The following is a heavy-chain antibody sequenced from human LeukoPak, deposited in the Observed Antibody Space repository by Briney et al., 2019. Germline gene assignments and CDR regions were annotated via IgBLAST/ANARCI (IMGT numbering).Heavy chain of an antibody. CDR3: ARAPRGYYYGSGSNGGDAFDI. D-gene: IGHD3-10*01. Sequence: PSETLSLTCTVSGGSISSSSYYWGWIRQPPGKGLEWIGSIYYSGSTYYNPSLKSRVTISVDTSKNQFSLKLSSVTAADTAVYYCARAPRGYYYGSGSNGGDAFDIWGQGTMVTVSS. CDR2: IYYSGST. J-gene: IGHJ3*02. V-gene: IGHV4-39*07. CDR1: GGSISSSSYY.